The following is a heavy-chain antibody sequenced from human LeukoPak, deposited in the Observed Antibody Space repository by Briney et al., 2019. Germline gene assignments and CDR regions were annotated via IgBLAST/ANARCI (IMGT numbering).Heavy chain of an antibody. CDR2: INAGNGNT. Sequence: ASVKVSCKASGYTFTSYAMHWVRQAPGQRLEWMGWINAGNGNTKYSQKFQGRVTITRDTSASTAYMELSSLRSEDTAVYYCARDRRVGIAVAGPMFDPWGQGTLVTVSS. CDR3: ARDRRVGIAVAGPMFDP. CDR1: GYTFTSYA. V-gene: IGHV1-3*01. D-gene: IGHD6-19*01. J-gene: IGHJ5*02.